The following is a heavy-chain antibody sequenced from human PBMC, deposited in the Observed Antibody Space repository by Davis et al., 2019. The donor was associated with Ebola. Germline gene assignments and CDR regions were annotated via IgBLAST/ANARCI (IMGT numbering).Heavy chain of an antibody. J-gene: IGHJ3*02. CDR3: ARTASSSWSDAFDI. D-gene: IGHD6-13*01. CDR1: GFTFSSYW. V-gene: IGHV3-7*01. Sequence: PGGSLRLSCAASGFTFSSYWMSWVRQAPGKGLEWVANIKQDGSEKYYVDSVKGRFTISRDNAKNSLYLQMNSLRAEDTAVYYCARTASSSWSDAFDIWGQGTMVTVSS. CDR2: IKQDGSEK.